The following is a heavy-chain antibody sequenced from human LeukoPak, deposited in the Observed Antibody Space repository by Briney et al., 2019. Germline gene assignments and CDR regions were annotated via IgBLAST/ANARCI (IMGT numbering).Heavy chain of an antibody. J-gene: IGHJ4*02. Sequence: GGSLRLSCAASGFTFRSYAMSWVRQAPQKGLEWVSTISGSDSTYYADSVKGLFTISRDGSQNTLYLQLNSLRAEDTAIYYCAKRPGSAADGTFDSWGQGTLVTVSS. CDR2: ISGSDST. CDR1: GFTFRSYA. CDR3: AKRPGSAADGTFDS. V-gene: IGHV3-23*01. D-gene: IGHD6-13*01.